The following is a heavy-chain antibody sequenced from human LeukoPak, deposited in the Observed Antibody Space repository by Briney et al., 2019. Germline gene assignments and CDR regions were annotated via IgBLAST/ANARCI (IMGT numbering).Heavy chain of an antibody. CDR2: ISGSGSTI. CDR3: ARVRSGYSHENYFDY. J-gene: IGHJ4*02. CDR1: GFTFSNYE. Sequence: PGGSLRLSCAASGFTFSNYEMNWVRQAPGKGLEWVSYISGSGSTIYYADSVKGRFTISRDNAKDSLYLQMNSLRADDTAAYYCARVRSGYSHENYFDYWGQGTLVTVSS. D-gene: IGHD5-18*01. V-gene: IGHV3-48*03.